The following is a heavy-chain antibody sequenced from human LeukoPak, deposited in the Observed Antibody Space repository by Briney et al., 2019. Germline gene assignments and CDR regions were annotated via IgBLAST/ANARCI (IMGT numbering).Heavy chain of an antibody. V-gene: IGHV6-1*01. D-gene: IGHD6-19*01. CDR3: TRSDCSSGRCPGFDN. CDR2: TCYRSKWFI. J-gene: IGHJ4*02. CDR1: GDSVSSNSVT. Sequence: SQTLSLTCAISGDSVSSNSVTWNWIRQSPSRGLEWLGRTCYRSKWFINYAPSVKSRIIINPDTPKNQVSLQLNSVTPEDTAVYYCTRSDCSSGRCPGFDNWGQGTLVTVSS.